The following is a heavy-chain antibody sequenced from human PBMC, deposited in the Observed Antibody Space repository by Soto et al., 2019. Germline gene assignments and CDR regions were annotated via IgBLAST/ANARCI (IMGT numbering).Heavy chain of an antibody. CDR1: GYTFTDYN. Sequence: QVQLVQSGAEVKKPGASAKVSCKASGYTFTDYNINWVRLAPGQGPQWMGWISAYSGNTFYAQNFQGRLTMTTDTSTSTAYMELRSLRSDDTAMYYCARQGAGAFDYWCQGTLVIVSS. CDR3: ARQGAGAFDY. V-gene: IGHV1-18*04. J-gene: IGHJ4*02. CDR2: ISAYSGNT. D-gene: IGHD3-10*01.